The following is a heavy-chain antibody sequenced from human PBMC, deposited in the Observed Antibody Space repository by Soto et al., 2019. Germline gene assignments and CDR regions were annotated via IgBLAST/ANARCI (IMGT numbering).Heavy chain of an antibody. CDR3: AVRLIAAAGQYYFDY. Sequence: QVQLVQSGAEVKKPGASVKVSCKASGYTFTSYDINWVRQATGQGLEWMGWMNPNSGNTGYAQKFQGRVTMTRNTSISTAYMEVSSLRSEDTAVYYCAVRLIAAAGQYYFDYWGQGTLVTVSS. CDR2: MNPNSGNT. V-gene: IGHV1-8*01. CDR1: GYTFTSYD. D-gene: IGHD6-13*01. J-gene: IGHJ4*02.